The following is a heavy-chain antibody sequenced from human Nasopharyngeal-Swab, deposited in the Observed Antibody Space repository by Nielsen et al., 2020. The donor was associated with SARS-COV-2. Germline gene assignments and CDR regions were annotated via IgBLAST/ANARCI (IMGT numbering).Heavy chain of an antibody. CDR1: GFTFSSYE. J-gene: IGHJ6*02. CDR2: ISSSGSTI. Sequence: GESLKISCAASGFTFSSYEMNWVRQAPGKGLGWVSYISSSGSTIYYADSVKGRFTISRDNAKNSLYLQMNSLRAEDTAVYYCARKGVSIFEYYYGMDVWGQGTTVTVSS. CDR3: ARKGVSIFEYYYGMDV. V-gene: IGHV3-48*03. D-gene: IGHD3-9*01.